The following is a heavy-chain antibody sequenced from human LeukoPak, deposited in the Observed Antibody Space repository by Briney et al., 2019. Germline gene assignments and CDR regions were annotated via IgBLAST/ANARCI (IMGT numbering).Heavy chain of an antibody. J-gene: IGHJ4*02. CDR2: IYYTGST. CDR3: SRGSVARFDN. V-gene: IGHV4-59*07. CDR1: GASISSYC. Sequence: SDTLSLTCSVSGASISSYCWSWIRQPPGKTLEWIGYIYYTGSTNYNPSLKSRVTISADTSKSQFYLNVTSVTAADTAVYYCSRGSVARFDNWGQGILVTVSS. D-gene: IGHD6-19*01.